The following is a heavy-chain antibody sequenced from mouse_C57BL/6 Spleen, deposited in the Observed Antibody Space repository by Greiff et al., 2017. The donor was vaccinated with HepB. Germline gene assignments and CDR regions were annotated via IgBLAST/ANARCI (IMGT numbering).Heavy chain of an antibody. Sequence: EVNLVESEGGLVQPGSSMKLSCTASGFPFSDYYMAWVRQVPEKGLEWVANINYDGSSTYYLDSLKSRFIISRDNAKNILYLQMSSLKSEDTATYYCAREVVSYYFDYWGQGTTLTVSS. CDR1: GFPFSDYY. CDR2: INYDGSST. D-gene: IGHD1-1*01. J-gene: IGHJ2*01. CDR3: AREVVSYYFDY. V-gene: IGHV5-16*01.